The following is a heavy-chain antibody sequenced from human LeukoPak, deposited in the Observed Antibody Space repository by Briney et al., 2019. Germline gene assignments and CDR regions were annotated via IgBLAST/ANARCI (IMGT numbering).Heavy chain of an antibody. CDR1: GFTFRSYA. D-gene: IGHD3-22*01. CDR2: ISGSGGST. V-gene: IGHV3-23*01. Sequence: PGGSLRLSCAGSGFTFRSYAMSWVRQAPGKGLEWVSAISGSGGSTDYADSVKGRFTISRDNSKNTLYMQMNSLRAEDTAVYYCASYDSSGYYHYFDYWGQGTLVTVSS. CDR3: ASYDSSGYYHYFDY. J-gene: IGHJ4*02.